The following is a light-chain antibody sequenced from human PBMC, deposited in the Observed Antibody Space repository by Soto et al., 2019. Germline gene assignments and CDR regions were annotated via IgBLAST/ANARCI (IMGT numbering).Light chain of an antibody. CDR3: GTWDSSLSAYV. CDR2: DNN. CDR1: SSNIGNNY. J-gene: IGLJ1*01. V-gene: IGLV1-51*01. Sequence: QSLLTQPPSGSAAPGQKVTISCSGSSSNIGNNYVSWYQHLPGTAPKLLIYDNNKRPSGIPDRFSGSKSGTSATLGITGLQTGDEADYYCGTWDSSLSAYVFGTGTKVTVL.